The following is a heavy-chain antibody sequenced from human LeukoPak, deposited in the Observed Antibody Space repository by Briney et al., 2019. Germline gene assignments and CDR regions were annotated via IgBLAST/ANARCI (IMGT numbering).Heavy chain of an antibody. V-gene: IGHV3-21*01. J-gene: IGHJ4*02. CDR3: ARGGPIYCSGDSCYPGDY. CDR2: ISSSSSYI. Sequence: GGSLRLSCAASGFTFSSYSMNWVRQAPGKGLEWVSSISSSSSYIYYADSVKGRFTISRDNSRNTLYLQMNSLRAEDTAVYYCARGGPIYCSGDSCYPGDYWGQGTLVTVSS. CDR1: GFTFSSYS. D-gene: IGHD2-15*01.